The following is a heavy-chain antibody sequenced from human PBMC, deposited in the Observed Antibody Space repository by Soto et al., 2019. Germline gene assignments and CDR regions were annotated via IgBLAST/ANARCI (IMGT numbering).Heavy chain of an antibody. V-gene: IGHV1-69*12. CDR3: ARGRDSSGWYGDS. CDR2: IIPMFGTA. Sequence: QVQLVQSGAEVKKPGSSLKVSCKASGGTFSSYAINWVRQAPGQGLEWMGGIIPMFGTANYAQKFQGRVTITADESTSTSYMELSSLRSEDTAVYYCARGRDSSGWYGDSWGQGTLVTVSS. CDR1: GGTFSSYA. J-gene: IGHJ4*02. D-gene: IGHD6-19*01.